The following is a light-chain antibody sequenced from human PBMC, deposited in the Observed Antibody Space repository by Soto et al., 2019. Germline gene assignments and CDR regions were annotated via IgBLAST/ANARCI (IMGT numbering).Light chain of an antibody. J-gene: IGKJ1*01. CDR2: GAS. Sequence: EIVLTQSPGTLSLSPGERATLSCRASQTISNSYSAWYQQKPGQAPRLLIYGASTRATGIPERFSGSGSGTDFTLTISRLEPGDIAVYYCQVYGDSSPTFGQGTKVEIK. CDR3: QVYGDSSPT. V-gene: IGKV3-20*01. CDR1: QTISNSY.